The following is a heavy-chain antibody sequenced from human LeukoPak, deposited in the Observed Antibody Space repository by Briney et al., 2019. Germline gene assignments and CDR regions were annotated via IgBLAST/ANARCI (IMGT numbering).Heavy chain of an antibody. D-gene: IGHD2-15*01. Sequence: PSETLSLTCAVYGGSFSGYYWSWIRQPPGKGLEWVSAISGSGGSTYYADSVKGRFTISRDNSKNTLYLQMNSLRAEDTAVYYCAIQVRWPLPFDYWGQGTLVTVSS. CDR2: ISGSGGST. V-gene: IGHV3-23*01. CDR3: AIQVRWPLPFDY. J-gene: IGHJ4*02. CDR1: GGSFSGYY.